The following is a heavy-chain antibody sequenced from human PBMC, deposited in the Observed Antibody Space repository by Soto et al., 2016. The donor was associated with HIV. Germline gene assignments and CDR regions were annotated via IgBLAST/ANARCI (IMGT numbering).Heavy chain of an antibody. J-gene: IGHJ4*02. V-gene: IGHV3-66*01. CDR2: IYSGGNT. Sequence: EVQLVESGGGLVQPGGSLRPSCAASGFTVSSNYMSWVRQAPGKGLEWVSIIYSGGNTYYADSVKGRFTISRDNSKNTLYLQMNSLRAEDTAVYYCARGPYFYDGSGYYYEDYFDYWGQGTLVTVSS. D-gene: IGHD3-22*01. CDR3: ARGPYFYDGSGYYYEDYFDY. CDR1: GFTVSSNY.